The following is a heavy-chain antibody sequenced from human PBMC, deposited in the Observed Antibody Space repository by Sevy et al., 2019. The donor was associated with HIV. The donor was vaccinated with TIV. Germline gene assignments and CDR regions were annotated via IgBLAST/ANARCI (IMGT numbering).Heavy chain of an antibody. CDR1: GYTFTSYG. CDR3: ARDLLEDCSSTSCYIPDFDY. J-gene: IGHJ4*02. Sequence: ASVKVSCKASGYTFTSYGISWVRRAPGQGLEWMGWISAYNGNTNYAQKLQGRVTMTTDTSTSTAYMELRSLRSDDTAVYYCARDLLEDCSSTSCYIPDFDYWGQGTLVTVSS. D-gene: IGHD2-2*02. V-gene: IGHV1-18*01. CDR2: ISAYNGNT.